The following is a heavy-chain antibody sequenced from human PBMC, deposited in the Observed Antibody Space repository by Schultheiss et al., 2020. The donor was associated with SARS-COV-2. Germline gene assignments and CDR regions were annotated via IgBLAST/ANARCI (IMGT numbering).Heavy chain of an antibody. V-gene: IGHV3-21*01. CDR3: ARVWGVINV. J-gene: IGHJ4*02. Sequence: GESLKISCTASGFTFDDYGMSWVRQAPGKGLEWVSSISSSSSYIYYADSVKGRFTISRDNAKNTLYLQMNSLRAGDTAVYYCARVWGVINVWGQGTLVTVSS. CDR2: ISSSSSYI. D-gene: IGHD3-10*01. CDR1: GFTFDDYG.